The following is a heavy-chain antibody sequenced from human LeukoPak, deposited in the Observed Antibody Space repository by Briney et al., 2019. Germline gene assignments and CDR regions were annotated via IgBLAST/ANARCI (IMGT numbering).Heavy chain of an antibody. V-gene: IGHV4-31*03. J-gene: IGHJ4*02. CDR2: IYYSGST. D-gene: IGHD3-22*01. Sequence: PSETLSLTCTVSGGSISSGGYYWSWIRQHPGKGLEWIGYIYYSGSTYYNPSLKSRVTISVDTSKKQFSLKLSSVTAADTAVYYCARAPYDSSGYYYFDYWGQGTLVTVSS. CDR1: GGSISSGGYY. CDR3: ARAPYDSSGYYYFDY.